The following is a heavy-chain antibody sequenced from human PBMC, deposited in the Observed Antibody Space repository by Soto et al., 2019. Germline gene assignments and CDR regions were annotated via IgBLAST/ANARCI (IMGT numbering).Heavy chain of an antibody. J-gene: IGHJ6*02. CDR2: IIPIFGTA. V-gene: IGHV1-69*13. CDR1: GGTFSSYA. CDR3: ARGYSYGFPYYYGMDV. D-gene: IGHD5-18*01. Sequence: GASVKVSCTASGGTFSSYAISWVRQAPGQGLEWMGGIIPIFGTANYAQKFQGRVTITADESTSTAYMELSSLRSEDTAVYYCARGYSYGFPYYYGMDVWGQGTTVTVSS.